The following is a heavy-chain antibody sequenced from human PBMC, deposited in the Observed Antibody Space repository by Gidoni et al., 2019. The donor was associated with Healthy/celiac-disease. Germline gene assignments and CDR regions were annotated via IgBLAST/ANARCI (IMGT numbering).Heavy chain of an antibody. Sequence: QVQLVQSGAEVKKPGASVKVSCKASGYTFTSYDIKWVRQATGQGLEWMGWMNPNSGNTGYAQKFQGRVTMTRNTSISTAYMELSSLRSEDTAVYYCARVRWELPHFDYWGQGTLVTVSS. V-gene: IGHV1-8*01. CDR2: MNPNSGNT. D-gene: IGHD1-26*01. J-gene: IGHJ4*02. CDR1: GYTFTSYD. CDR3: ARVRWELPHFDY.